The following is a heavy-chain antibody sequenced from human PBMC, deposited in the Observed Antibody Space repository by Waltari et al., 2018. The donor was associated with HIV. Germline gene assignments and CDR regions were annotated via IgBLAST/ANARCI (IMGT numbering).Heavy chain of an antibody. J-gene: IGHJ4*02. V-gene: IGHV4-34*01. D-gene: IGHD3-22*01. CDR1: GGSFSGYY. Sequence: QVQLQQWGAGLLKPSETLSLTCAVYGGSFSGYYWSWIRQPPGKGLEWIGEINHSGSNNYNPALKSRVTISVDTSKNQFSLKLSSVTAADTAVYYCARAHLPNYYDSSGYYWGYWGQGTLVTVSS. CDR2: INHSGSN. CDR3: ARAHLPNYYDSSGYYWGY.